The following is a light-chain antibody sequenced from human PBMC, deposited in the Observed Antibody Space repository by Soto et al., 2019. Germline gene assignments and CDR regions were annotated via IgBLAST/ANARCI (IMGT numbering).Light chain of an antibody. CDR1: TSNIGANYD. CDR2: RHT. Sequence: QSVLTQPPSVSGAPGQRVTISCTGSTSNIGANYDVHWYQQLPGTAPKLLIYRHTNRPSGVPDRFSASTSGTSASLAITGLQAEDEADYYCQSYDSSLNVRVFGTGTKVTVL. V-gene: IGLV1-40*01. CDR3: QSYDSSLNVRV. J-gene: IGLJ1*01.